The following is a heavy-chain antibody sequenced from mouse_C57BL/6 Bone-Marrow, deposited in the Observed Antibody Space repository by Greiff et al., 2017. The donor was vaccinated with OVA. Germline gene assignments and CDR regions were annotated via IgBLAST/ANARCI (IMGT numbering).Heavy chain of an antibody. CDR2: ISNGGGST. D-gene: IGHD1-1*01. Sequence: EVNVVESGGGLVQPGGSLKLSCAASGFTFSDYYMYWVRQTPEKRLEWVAYISNGGGSTYYPDTVKGRFTISRDNAKNTLYLQMSRLKSEDTAMYYCARHSPYGFDYWGQGTTLTVSS. V-gene: IGHV5-12*01. CDR1: GFTFSDYY. CDR3: ARHSPYGFDY. J-gene: IGHJ2*01.